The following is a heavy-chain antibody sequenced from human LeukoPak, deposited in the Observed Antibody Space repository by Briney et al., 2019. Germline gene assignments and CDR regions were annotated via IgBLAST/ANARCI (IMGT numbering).Heavy chain of an antibody. CDR1: GFTFSKYW. V-gene: IGHV3-74*01. CDR2: INTDGTVT. CDR3: ATKQWLAPPPDS. Sequence: GGSLRLSCAASGFTFSKYWMLWVRQAPGKGLESVSRINTDGTVTTYAASVKGRFPVSRDNADNKMFLQMNSVRDEDTAVYYCATKQWLAPPPDSWGQGTPVTVSS. D-gene: IGHD6-19*01. J-gene: IGHJ4*02.